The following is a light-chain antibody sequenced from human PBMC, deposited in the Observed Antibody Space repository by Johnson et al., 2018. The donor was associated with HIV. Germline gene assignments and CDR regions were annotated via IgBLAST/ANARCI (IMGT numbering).Light chain of an antibody. V-gene: IGLV1-51*02. CDR1: IANIGNNY. J-gene: IGLJ1*01. CDR2: ENN. Sequence: LPQPPSVSAAPGQRVTISCSGGIANIGNNYVSWYQQLPGTAPKLLIYENNTRPSGIPDRFSGSKSGTSATLGITGLQTGDEAYYYCGTWDSSLSAAYVFGTGTKVTVL. CDR3: GTWDSSLSAAYV.